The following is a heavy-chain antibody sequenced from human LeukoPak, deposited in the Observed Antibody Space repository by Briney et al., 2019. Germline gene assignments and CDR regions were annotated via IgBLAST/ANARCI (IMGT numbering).Heavy chain of an antibody. J-gene: IGHJ4*02. CDR1: GGSINRDSYY. D-gene: IGHD5-18*01. V-gene: IGHV4-39*01. CDR2: IYYTGST. CDR3: WTSSRYGFDY. Sequence: PSEALSLTCTVSGGSINRDSYYWGWIRQPPGKGLEWIGSIYYTGSTYHNPSLKSRVTISVDMSKNQFSLKLSSVTAADTAVYYCWTSSRYGFDYWGQGTLVTVSS.